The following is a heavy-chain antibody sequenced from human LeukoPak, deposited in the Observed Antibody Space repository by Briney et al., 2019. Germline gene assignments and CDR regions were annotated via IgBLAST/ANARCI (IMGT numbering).Heavy chain of an antibody. V-gene: IGHV3-13*01. CDR2: IGIRGDT. D-gene: IGHD6-19*01. Sequence: PGGSLRLSCAASGFTFIDYDMHWVRQVIGKGLKWVSAIGIRGDTHYSGSVKGRFTISRENAESSLYLQMNSLRAEDTVVYYCARGGIQVSGIDEFDYWGQGTLVTVSS. CDR3: ARGGIQVSGIDEFDY. J-gene: IGHJ4*02. CDR1: GFTFIDYD.